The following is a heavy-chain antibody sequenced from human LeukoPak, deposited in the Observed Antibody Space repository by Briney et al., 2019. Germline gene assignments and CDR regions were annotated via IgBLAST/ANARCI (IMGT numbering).Heavy chain of an antibody. J-gene: IGHJ6*03. D-gene: IGHD3-10*01. V-gene: IGHV3-23*05. CDR3: ARKYGSGSYYYMDV. CDR1: GFSFSSYG. CDR2: ITDTGTST. Sequence: QSGGSLRLSCAASGFSFSSYGMTWVRQAPGKGLEWVSDITDTGTSTHYADSVKGRFTISRDNSKKTLYLQMNSLRAEDTAVYYCARKYGSGSYYYMDVWGKGTTVTVSS.